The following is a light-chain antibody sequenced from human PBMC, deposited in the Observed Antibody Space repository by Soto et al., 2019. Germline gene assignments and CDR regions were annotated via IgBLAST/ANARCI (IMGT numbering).Light chain of an antibody. CDR2: VNSDGSH. CDR1: SGHSTYA. V-gene: IGLV4-69*01. Sequence: QPVLTQSPSASASLGASVKLTCTLTLSSGHSTYAIAWHQQQPEKGPRYLMKVNSDGSHSKGDGIPDRFSGSSSGAERYLTISSLQSEDEADYYCQTWGTGTVVFGGGTKLTVL. J-gene: IGLJ2*01. CDR3: QTWGTGTVV.